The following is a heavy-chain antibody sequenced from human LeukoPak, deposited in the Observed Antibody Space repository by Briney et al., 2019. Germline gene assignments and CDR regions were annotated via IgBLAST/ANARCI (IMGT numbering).Heavy chain of an antibody. Sequence: SETLSLICTVSGGSISSYYWSWIRQPPGKGLEWIGYIYYSGSTNYNPSLKSRVTISVDTSKNQFSLKLSSVTAADTAVYYCARPLSISGYYYDAFDIWGQGTMVTVSS. CDR1: GGSISSYY. D-gene: IGHD3-22*01. CDR2: IYYSGST. V-gene: IGHV4-59*08. CDR3: ARPLSISGYYYDAFDI. J-gene: IGHJ3*02.